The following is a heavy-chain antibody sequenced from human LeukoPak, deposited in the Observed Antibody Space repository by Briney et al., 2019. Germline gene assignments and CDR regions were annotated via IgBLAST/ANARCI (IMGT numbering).Heavy chain of an antibody. J-gene: IGHJ4*02. CDR2: ISGSGGST. CDR3: AKHYDIWTGYSDY. CDR1: GFTFGSYA. D-gene: IGHD3-9*01. Sequence: GGSLRLSCAASGFTFGSYAMTWVRQAPGKGLEGVSAISGSGGSTYYADCVKGRFTISRDNSKNTLYLQMNSLRAEDTAVYYCAKHYDIWTGYSDYWGQGTLVTVSS. V-gene: IGHV3-23*01.